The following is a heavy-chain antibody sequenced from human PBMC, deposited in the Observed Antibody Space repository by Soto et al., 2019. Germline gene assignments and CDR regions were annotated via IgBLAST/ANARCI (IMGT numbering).Heavy chain of an antibody. J-gene: IGHJ4*02. V-gene: IGHV4-39*01. CDR1: GGYISGSTSY. Sequence: PSETLSLTCTVSGGYISGSTSYWGWIRQPPGKGLEWIGNIYYSGNTYYHPSLKSRLTISVDTSKNQVSLTLTSVTAADTAVYYCARQGSYWGQGALVTVSS. CDR3: ARQGSY. CDR2: IYYSGNT.